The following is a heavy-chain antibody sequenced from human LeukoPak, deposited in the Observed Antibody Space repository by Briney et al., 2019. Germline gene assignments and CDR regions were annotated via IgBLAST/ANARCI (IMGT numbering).Heavy chain of an antibody. CDR3: ARDNYYDFWSGYYRNQLYNWFDP. CDR1: GGTFSSYA. D-gene: IGHD3-3*01. V-gene: IGHV1-69*04. CDR2: IIPILGIA. Sequence: ASVKVSCKASGGTFSSYAISWVRQAPGQGLEWMGRIIPILGIANYAQKFQGRVTITADKSTSTAYMELRSLRSDDTAVYYCARDNYYDFWSGYYRNQLYNWFDPWGQGTLVTVSS. J-gene: IGHJ5*02.